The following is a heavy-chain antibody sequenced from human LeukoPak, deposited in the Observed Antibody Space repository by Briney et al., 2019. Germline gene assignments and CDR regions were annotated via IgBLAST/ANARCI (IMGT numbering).Heavy chain of an antibody. D-gene: IGHD1-1*01. J-gene: IGHJ4*02. V-gene: IGHV3-30-3*01. CDR1: GFTFTSYA. CDR3: VVERRPDFDY. CDR2: IAYDESKY. Sequence: PGGSLRLSCAASGFTFTSYAMHWVRQAPGKGLEWVAFIAYDESKYYYADSVKGRFTITRDNSRNTLYLQMNSLRAEDTAVYYCVVERRPDFDYWGQGTLVTVSS.